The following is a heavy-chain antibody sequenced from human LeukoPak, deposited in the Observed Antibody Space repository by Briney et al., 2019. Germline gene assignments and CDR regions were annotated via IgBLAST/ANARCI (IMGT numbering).Heavy chain of an antibody. V-gene: IGHV3-53*01. Sequence: GGSLRLSCAASGFTFSSYAMSWVRQAPGKGLEWVSVIYSDGKTYYADSVKGRFTISRDNSKNTLYLQMNSLRAEDTAVYYCAREWELQDGFDIWGQGTMVTVSS. CDR3: AREWELQDGFDI. J-gene: IGHJ3*02. CDR2: IYSDGKT. D-gene: IGHD1-26*01. CDR1: GFTFSSYA.